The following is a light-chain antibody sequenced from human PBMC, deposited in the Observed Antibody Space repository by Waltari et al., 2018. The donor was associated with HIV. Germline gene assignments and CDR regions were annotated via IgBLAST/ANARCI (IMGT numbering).Light chain of an antibody. CDR3: SSFAPTNKFYVL. CDR2: EVT. V-gene: IGLV2-8*01. J-gene: IGLJ2*01. CDR1: SSDIGGYNY. Sequence: QSTLTQPTSASGSPGQSVTISCTGTSSDIGGYNYVSWYQQHPGKAPKLSMTEVTKRPSGVPDRFSGSKSGNTASLTVSGLQADDEALYYCSSFAPTNKFYVLFGGGTTLTVL.